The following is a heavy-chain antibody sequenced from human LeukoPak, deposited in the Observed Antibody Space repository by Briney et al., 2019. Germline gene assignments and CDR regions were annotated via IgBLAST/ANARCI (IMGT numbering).Heavy chain of an antibody. CDR1: GYTLTELS. V-gene: IGHV1-24*01. Sequence: VASVKVSCKVSGYTLTELSMHWVRQAPGKGLEWMGGFDPEDGETIYAQKFQGRVTMTEDTSTDTAYMELSSLRSEDTAVYYCATDLASGTTWDYWGQRTLVTVSS. CDR3: ATDLASGTTWDY. J-gene: IGHJ4*02. D-gene: IGHD1-1*01. CDR2: FDPEDGET.